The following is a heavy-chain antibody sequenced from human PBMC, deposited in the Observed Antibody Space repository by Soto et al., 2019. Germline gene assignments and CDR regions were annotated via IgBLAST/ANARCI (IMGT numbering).Heavy chain of an antibody. CDR1: GGTFSSYA. V-gene: IGHV1-69*12. CDR3: ARDVETTPSSYYYYGMDV. Sequence: QVQLVQSGAEVKKPGSSVKVSCKASGGTFSSYAISWVRQAPGQGLEWMGGIIPIFGTANYAQKFQGRVTITADESTSTAYMELSSLRSEDTAVYYCARDVETTPSSYYYYGMDVWGQGTTVTVSS. CDR2: IIPIFGTA. J-gene: IGHJ6*02.